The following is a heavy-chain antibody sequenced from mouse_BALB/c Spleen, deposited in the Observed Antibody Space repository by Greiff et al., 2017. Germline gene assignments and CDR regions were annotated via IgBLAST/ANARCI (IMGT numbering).Heavy chain of an antibody. CDR3: ARDIKGGYGPYAMDY. V-gene: IGHV7-3*02. CDR2: IRNKANGYTT. D-gene: IGHD1-1*02. Sequence: EVQLVESGGGLVQPGGSLRLSCATSGFTFTDYYMSWVRQPPGKALEWLGFIRNKANGYTTEYSASVKGRFTISRDNSQSILYLQMNTLRAEDSATYYCARDIKGGYGPYAMDYWGQGTSVTVSS. CDR1: GFTFTDYY. J-gene: IGHJ4*01.